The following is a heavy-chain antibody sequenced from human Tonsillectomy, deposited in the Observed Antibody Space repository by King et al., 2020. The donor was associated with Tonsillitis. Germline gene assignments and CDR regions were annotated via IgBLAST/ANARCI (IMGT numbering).Heavy chain of an antibody. CDR2: ISYDGSNK. Sequence: QLVQSGGGVVQPGRSLRLSCAASGFTFRNFAMHWVRQAPGKGLEWVAVISYDGSNKFYADSVKGRFTISRDNSKNTLWLQMNSLRAEDTAVYYCARARGYSYGFDFWGQGTLVTVSS. D-gene: IGHD5-18*01. V-gene: IGHV3-30*01. J-gene: IGHJ4*02. CDR3: ARARGYSYGFDF. CDR1: GFTFRNFA.